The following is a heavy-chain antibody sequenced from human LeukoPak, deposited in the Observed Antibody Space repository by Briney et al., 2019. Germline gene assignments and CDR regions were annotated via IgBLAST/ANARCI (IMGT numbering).Heavy chain of an antibody. CDR3: ARENDSSGYYYVDYYYYGMDV. CDR2: ISRDGENK. J-gene: IGHJ6*02. D-gene: IGHD3-22*01. CDR1: GFTFSSYA. Sequence: PGGSLRLSCAASGFTFSSYAMHWVRQAPGTGLECVAVISRDGENKHYADSVKGRFTISRDNSKNTLYLQMNSLRAEDTAVYYCARENDSSGYYYVDYYYYGMDVWGQGTTVTVSS. V-gene: IGHV3-30*04.